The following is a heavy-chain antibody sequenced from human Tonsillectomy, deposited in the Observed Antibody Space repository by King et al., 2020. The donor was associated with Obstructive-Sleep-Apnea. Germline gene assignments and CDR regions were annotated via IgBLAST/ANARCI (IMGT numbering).Heavy chain of an antibody. D-gene: IGHD6-25*01. V-gene: IGHV4-59*01. CDR3: ARGQYSSDRYGMDV. Sequence: VQLQESGPGLVKPSETLSLTCTVSGGYISSYYWSWIRQPPGKGLEWIGYIYYSGNTKYNPSLKSRVTISVDTSKNQFSLKLSSVTAADTAVYYCARGQYSSDRYGMDVWGQGTTVTVSS. CDR1: GGYISSYY. J-gene: IGHJ6*02. CDR2: IYYSGNT.